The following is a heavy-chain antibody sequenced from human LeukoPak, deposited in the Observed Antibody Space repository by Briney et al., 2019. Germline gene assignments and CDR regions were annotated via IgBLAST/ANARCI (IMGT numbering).Heavy chain of an antibody. Sequence: GGSLRLSCAASGFSFSNYGMHWVRQAPGKGLEWVAFIRYDGSKKYYGDSVKGRFTMSRDNSKNTLYLQMSSLRAEDTAVYYCARDRLGDYDHSGYYDKWGQGTLVTVSS. CDR2: IRYDGSKK. CDR3: ARDRLGDYDHSGYYDK. D-gene: IGHD3-22*01. V-gene: IGHV3-30*02. CDR1: GFSFSNYG. J-gene: IGHJ4*02.